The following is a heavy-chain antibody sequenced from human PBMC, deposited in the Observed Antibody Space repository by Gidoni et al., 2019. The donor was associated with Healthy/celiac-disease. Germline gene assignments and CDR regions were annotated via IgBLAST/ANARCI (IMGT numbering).Heavy chain of an antibody. D-gene: IGHD6-6*01. CDR1: GGTFSSHA. V-gene: IGHV1-69*01. CDR3: ATSSSSPRFDY. Sequence: QEQLVQSGAEGKKPGSSVKVSCKASGGTFSSHAISWVRQAPGQGLEWMGGIIPIFGTANYAQKFQGRVTMTADESTSTAYMELSSLRSEDTAVYYCATSSSSPRFDYWGQGTLVTVSS. J-gene: IGHJ4*02. CDR2: IIPIFGTA.